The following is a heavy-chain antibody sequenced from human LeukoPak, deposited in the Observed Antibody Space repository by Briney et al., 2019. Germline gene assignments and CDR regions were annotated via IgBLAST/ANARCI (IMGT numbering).Heavy chain of an antibody. V-gene: IGHV4-39*01. CDR2: IYYSGST. D-gene: IGHD3-3*01. Sequence: KPSETVSLTCTVSGGSISSSSYYWGWIRQPPGKGLEWIGSIYYSGSTYYNPSLKSRVTISVDTSKNQFSLKLSSVTAADTAVYYCASTTPGGVWSGYLPNDYWGQGTLVTVSS. CDR1: GGSISSSSYY. CDR3: ASTTPGGVWSGYLPNDY. J-gene: IGHJ4*02.